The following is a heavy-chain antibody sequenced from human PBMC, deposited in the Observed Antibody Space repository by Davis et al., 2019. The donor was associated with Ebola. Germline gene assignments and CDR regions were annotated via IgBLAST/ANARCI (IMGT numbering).Heavy chain of an antibody. Sequence: GESLKISCAASGFIVSSNYMSWVRQAPGKGLEWVAVITYDGRAKYYADSVKGRFSISRDNSRNFLYLQMNGLRTEDTALYFCTAYDSTFRNYWGQGTLVTVSS. CDR2: ITYDGRAK. J-gene: IGHJ4*02. CDR3: TAYDSTFRNY. CDR1: GFIVSSNY. D-gene: IGHD3-22*01. V-gene: IGHV3-30*03.